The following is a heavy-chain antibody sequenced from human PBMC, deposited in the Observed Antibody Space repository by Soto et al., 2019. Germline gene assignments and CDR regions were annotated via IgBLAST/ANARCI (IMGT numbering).Heavy chain of an antibody. Sequence: PSETLSLTCAVSGGSISGCGFSWTWIRQPPGKGLEWIGYISYTGSANYNASLKSRLTISVDTSKNQFSLKLSSVTAADTALYYCARVNDGEYYYGMDVWGQGTTVTLSS. J-gene: IGHJ6*02. CDR2: ISYTGSA. D-gene: IGHD1-1*01. V-gene: IGHV4-61*08. CDR1: GGSISGCGFS. CDR3: ARVNDGEYYYGMDV.